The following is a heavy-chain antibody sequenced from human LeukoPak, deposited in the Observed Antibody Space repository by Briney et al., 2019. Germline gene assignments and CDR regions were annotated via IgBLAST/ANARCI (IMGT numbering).Heavy chain of an antibody. Sequence: HPGGSLRLSCAASGFTFSNSWMHWVRQAPGKGLVWVSRIRGDGSITSYADSVKGRFTVSRDNAKNTLYLQMNSLRAEDTAVYYCARDGGFGLRAAFEICGPGTMVTVSS. CDR3: ARDGGFGLRAAFEI. CDR2: IRGDGSIT. J-gene: IGHJ3*02. D-gene: IGHD3-10*01. V-gene: IGHV3-74*01. CDR1: GFTFSNSW.